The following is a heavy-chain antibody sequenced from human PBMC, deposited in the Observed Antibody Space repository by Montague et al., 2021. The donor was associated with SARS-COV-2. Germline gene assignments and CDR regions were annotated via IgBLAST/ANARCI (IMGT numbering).Heavy chain of an antibody. Sequence: SETLSLTCTVSGDSLTYFYWSWIRQSPGKGLEWIGNIFYRGTTNYNPSLKSRVTISADTSKNQFSLNLTSVTAADTAVYYCVRGATRTFDYWGQGTLVTVSS. D-gene: IGHD2-2*01. J-gene: IGHJ4*02. CDR1: GDSLTYFY. CDR3: VRGATRTFDY. CDR2: IFYRGTT. V-gene: IGHV4-59*01.